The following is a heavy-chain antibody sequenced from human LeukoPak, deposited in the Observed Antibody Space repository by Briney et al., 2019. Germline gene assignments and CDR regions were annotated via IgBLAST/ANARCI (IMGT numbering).Heavy chain of an antibody. CDR3: AKGSGAHYYYMDV. V-gene: IGHV3-9*03. Sequence: GGSLRLSCAASGFNFDDYGFHWVRQAPGKGLEWVSGISWNTGSIDYADSVKGRFTISGDNAKNSLYLQMNSLRAEDMALYYCAKGSGAHYYYMDVWGKGTTVTVSS. J-gene: IGHJ6*03. D-gene: IGHD6-25*01. CDR1: GFNFDDYG. CDR2: ISWNTGSI.